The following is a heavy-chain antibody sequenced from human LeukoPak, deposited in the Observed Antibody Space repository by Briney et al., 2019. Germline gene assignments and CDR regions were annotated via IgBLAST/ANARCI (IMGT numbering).Heavy chain of an antibody. CDR2: IYYSGYT. Sequence: SETLSLTCTVSGGSISSYYWSWIRQPPGKGLEYIGYIYYSGYTNYNPSLESRVTISVDTSKNQFSLKLSSVTAADTALYYCARAKYYDFSSGYMTYYFDSWGQGALVTVSS. CDR3: ARAKYYDFSSGYMTYYFDS. D-gene: IGHD3-3*01. J-gene: IGHJ4*02. V-gene: IGHV4-59*12. CDR1: GGSISSYY.